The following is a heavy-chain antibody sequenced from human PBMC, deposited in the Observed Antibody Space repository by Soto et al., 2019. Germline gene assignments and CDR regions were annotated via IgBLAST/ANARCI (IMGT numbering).Heavy chain of an antibody. V-gene: IGHV1-46*01. J-gene: IGHJ3*02. CDR2: INPTAGRT. CDR3: ATLRRYFDWFRNAFDI. D-gene: IGHD3-9*01. CDR1: GYTFTSYY. Sequence: VASVKVSCKASGYTFTSYYLHWVRQAPGQGLEWMGIINPTAGRTTYAQEFQGRVTMTRDTSTSTVYMELSSLRSEDTAVYYCATLRRYFDWFRNAFDILGQGKMVTVSS.